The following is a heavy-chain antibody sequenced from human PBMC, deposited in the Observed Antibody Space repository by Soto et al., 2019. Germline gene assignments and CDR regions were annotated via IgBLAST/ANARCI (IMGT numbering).Heavy chain of an antibody. V-gene: IGHV3-43*01. CDR1: GFTFDDYT. CDR3: ATGSMVRGVKADYFDY. Sequence: GGSLRLSCAASGFTFDDYTMHWVRQAPGKGLEWVSLISWDGGSTYYADSGKGRFTISRDNSKNSLYLQMNSLRTEDTALYYCATGSMVRGVKADYFDYWGQGTLVTVSS. D-gene: IGHD3-10*01. CDR2: ISWDGGST. J-gene: IGHJ4*02.